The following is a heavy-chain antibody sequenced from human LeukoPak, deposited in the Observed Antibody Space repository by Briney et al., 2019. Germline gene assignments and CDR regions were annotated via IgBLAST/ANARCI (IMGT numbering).Heavy chain of an antibody. Sequence: GASVKVSCKASGYTFTGYYMHWVRQAPGQGLEWMGWINPNRGGTNYAQKFQGRVTMTRDTSISTAYMELSRLRSDDTAVCYCARREATSLGTFDYWGQGTLVTVSS. J-gene: IGHJ4*02. CDR2: INPNRGGT. CDR3: ARREATSLGTFDY. D-gene: IGHD3-16*01. V-gene: IGHV1-2*02. CDR1: GYTFTGYY.